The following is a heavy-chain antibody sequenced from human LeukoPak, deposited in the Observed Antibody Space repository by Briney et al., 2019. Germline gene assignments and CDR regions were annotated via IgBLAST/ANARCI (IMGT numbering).Heavy chain of an antibody. CDR1: GGTFTSYA. J-gene: IGHJ5*02. CDR2: INPIFGTA. Sequence: GASLKVSCTASGGTFTSYAISWVRQAPGQGLEWMGRINPIFGTANYAQTLKGRVTIAADEAKSTAYMELSSLRSEDTAVYYCARNIVVAPHNWFDPWGQGTLVSVSS. V-gene: IGHV1-69*15. D-gene: IGHD2-15*01. CDR3: ARNIVVAPHNWFDP.